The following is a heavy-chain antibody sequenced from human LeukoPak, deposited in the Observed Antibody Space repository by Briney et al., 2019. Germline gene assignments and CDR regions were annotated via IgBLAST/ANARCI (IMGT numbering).Heavy chain of an antibody. CDR3: ARNDYDSSGYYVGYFDY. Sequence: SETLSLTCAVYGGSFSGYYWSWIRQPPGKGLEWIGEINHSGGTNYNPSLKSRVTISVDTSKNQFSLKLSSVTAADTAVYYCARNDYDSSGYYVGYFDYWGQGTLVTVSS. J-gene: IGHJ4*02. D-gene: IGHD3-22*01. CDR1: GGSFSGYY. CDR2: INHSGGT. V-gene: IGHV4-34*01.